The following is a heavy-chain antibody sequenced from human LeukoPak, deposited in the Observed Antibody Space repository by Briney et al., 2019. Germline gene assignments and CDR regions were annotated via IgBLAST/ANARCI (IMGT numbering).Heavy chain of an antibody. Sequence: GGSLRLSCAASGFTFSSYSMNWVRQAPGKGLEWVSYISRSGTIIYYADSVKGRFTISRDNAQNSLYLQMNSLRAEDTAVYYCANPWTPYGGLRFGGYFDYWGQGTLVTVSS. J-gene: IGHJ4*02. CDR1: GFTFSSYS. V-gene: IGHV3-48*01. D-gene: IGHD3-16*01. CDR3: ANPWTPYGGLRFGGYFDY. CDR2: ISRSGTII.